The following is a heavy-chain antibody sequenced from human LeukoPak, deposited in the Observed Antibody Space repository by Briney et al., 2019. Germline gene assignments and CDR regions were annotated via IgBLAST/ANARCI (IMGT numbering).Heavy chain of an antibody. Sequence: ASVKVSCKASGYTFSGYYIHWVRQAPGQGLEWMGWINPNSGGTNYAQKFQGRVTMTRDTSISTAYIELSRLRSDDTAVYYCARSPHILTGENFDYWGQGTLVTVSS. J-gene: IGHJ4*02. CDR3: ARSPHILTGENFDY. V-gene: IGHV1-2*02. CDR2: INPNSGGT. D-gene: IGHD3-9*01. CDR1: GYTFSGYY.